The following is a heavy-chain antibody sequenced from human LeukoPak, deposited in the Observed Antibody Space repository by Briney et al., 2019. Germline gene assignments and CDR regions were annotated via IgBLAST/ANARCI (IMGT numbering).Heavy chain of an antibody. CDR3: ARSGGVRGHYFDS. CDR2: IHYSGST. V-gene: IGHV4-59*08. J-gene: IGHJ4*02. CDR1: GGSISSYY. D-gene: IGHD3-10*01. Sequence: SETLSLTCTVSGGSISSYYWSWIRQPPGQGLEWIGYIHYSGSTYYNPSLNSRFTISVDTSKEQFSLKLSSVTAADTAVFYCARSGGVRGHYFDSWGQGTLATVSS.